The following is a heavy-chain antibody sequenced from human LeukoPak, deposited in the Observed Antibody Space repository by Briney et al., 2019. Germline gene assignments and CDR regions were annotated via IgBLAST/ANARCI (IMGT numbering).Heavy chain of an antibody. D-gene: IGHD3-16*02. CDR3: ARAEIKLYNQRRYYFDY. Sequence: SETLSLTCAVYGGSFSGYYWSWIRQPPGKGLDWIGEINHSGSTNYNPSLKSRVTISVDTSKNQFSLKLSSVTAADTAVYYCARAEIKLYNQRRYYFDYWGQGTLVTVSS. J-gene: IGHJ4*02. V-gene: IGHV4-34*01. CDR1: GGSFSGYY. CDR2: INHSGST.